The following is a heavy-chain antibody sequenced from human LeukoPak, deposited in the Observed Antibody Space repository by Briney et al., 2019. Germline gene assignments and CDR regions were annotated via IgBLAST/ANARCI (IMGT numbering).Heavy chain of an antibody. CDR2: IYYSGST. CDR3: ARDTGYLGSNYGMDV. D-gene: IGHD3-22*01. Sequence: SETLSLTCTVSGGSVSSGSYYWSWIRQPPGKGLEWIGYIYYSGSTNYNPSLKSRVTISVDTSKNQFSLKLSSVTAADTAVYYCARDTGYLGSNYGMDVWGQGTSVTVSS. V-gene: IGHV4-61*01. J-gene: IGHJ6*02. CDR1: GGSVSSGSYY.